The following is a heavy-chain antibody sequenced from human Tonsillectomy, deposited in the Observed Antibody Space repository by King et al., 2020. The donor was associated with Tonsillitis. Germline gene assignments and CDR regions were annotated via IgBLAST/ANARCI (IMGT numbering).Heavy chain of an antibody. CDR2: ISPDGSNT. CDR3: VKDIPGIVAPEKPTGFDP. J-gene: IGHJ5*02. CDR1: GFTFSTSP. V-gene: IGHV3-64D*06. D-gene: IGHD2-2*01. Sequence: VQLVESGGGLVQPGGSLRLSCSASGFTFSTSPMHWVRQAPGKGLEYVSVISPDGSNTYYADSVKGRFTISRDNSKNTLYLQMSSLRLEDTAVYYCVKDIPGIVAPEKPTGFDPWGQGTLVTVSS.